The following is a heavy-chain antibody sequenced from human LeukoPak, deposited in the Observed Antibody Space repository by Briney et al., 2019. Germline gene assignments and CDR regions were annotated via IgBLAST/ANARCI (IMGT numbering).Heavy chain of an antibody. J-gene: IGHJ5*02. CDR1: GGSISSSSYY. CDR2: IYYSGST. D-gene: IGHD2-2*01. Sequence: SWTLSLTCTVAGGSISSSSYYWGWIRQPPGKGLEWIGRIYYSGSTYYNPSLKSRVTISVDTSKNQFSLKLSSVTAADTAVYYCARAIVVVPAAHYNWFDPWGQGTLVTVSS. CDR3: ARAIVVVPAAHYNWFDP. V-gene: IGHV4-39*01.